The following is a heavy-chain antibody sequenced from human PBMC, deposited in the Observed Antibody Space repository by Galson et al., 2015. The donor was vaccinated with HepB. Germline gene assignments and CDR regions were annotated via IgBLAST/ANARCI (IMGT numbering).Heavy chain of an antibody. CDR2: ISSSSSYI. J-gene: IGHJ4*02. D-gene: IGHD6-19*01. CDR3: ARAGYSSGWPPGY. CDR1: GFTFSSYS. Sequence: SLRLSCAASGFTFSSYSMNWVRQAPGKGLEWVSSISSSSSYIYYADSVKGRFTISRDNAKNSLYLQMNSLRAEDTAVYYCARAGYSSGWPPGYWGQGTLVTVSS. V-gene: IGHV3-21*01.